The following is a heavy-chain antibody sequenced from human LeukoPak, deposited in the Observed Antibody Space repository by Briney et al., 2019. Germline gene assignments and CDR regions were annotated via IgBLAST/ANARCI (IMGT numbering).Heavy chain of an antibody. D-gene: IGHD6-19*01. V-gene: IGHV3-13*01. CDR3: ARGGIQVSGIDEFDY. CDR1: GFTFIDYD. J-gene: IGHJ4*02. CDR2: IGIRGDT. Sequence: GGSLRLSCAASGFTFIDYDMHWVRQVIGKGLEGVSAIGIRGDTHYSGSVKGRFTISREKVESYFYLQMNGLRAEDTAVYYCARGGIQVSGIDEFDYWGQGTLVTVSS.